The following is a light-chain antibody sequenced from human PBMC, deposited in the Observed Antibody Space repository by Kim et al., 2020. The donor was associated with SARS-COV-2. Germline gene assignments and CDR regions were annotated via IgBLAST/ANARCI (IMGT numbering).Light chain of an antibody. CDR1: NLGDKY. CDR2: QDS. V-gene: IGLV3-1*01. CDR3: QAWDSSTVV. Sequence: SYELTQPPSVSVSPGQTASITCSGDNLGDKYACWYQQKPGQSPVLVIYQDSKRLSGNPERFSGSNSGNTATLTISGTQAMDEADYYCQAWDSSTVVFGGG. J-gene: IGLJ3*02.